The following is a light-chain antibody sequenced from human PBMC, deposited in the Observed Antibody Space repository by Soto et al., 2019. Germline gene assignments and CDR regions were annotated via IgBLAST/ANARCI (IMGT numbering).Light chain of an antibody. CDR1: SSDVGSYNL. Sequence: QSALTQPASVSGSPGQSITISCTGTSSDVGSYNLVSWYQQHPGKAPKLIIYEVSKRPSGVSNRFSGSKSGNTASLTISGLQAEDETDYYCCSYAGSSTVLFGRGTKLTVL. CDR2: EVS. J-gene: IGLJ2*01. V-gene: IGLV2-23*02. CDR3: CSYAGSSTVL.